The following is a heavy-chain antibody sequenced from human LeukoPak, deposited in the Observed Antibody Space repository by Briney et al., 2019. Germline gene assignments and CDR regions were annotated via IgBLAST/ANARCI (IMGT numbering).Heavy chain of an antibody. CDR3: ATLYRDYFDY. V-gene: IGHV3-7*05. J-gene: IGHJ4*02. D-gene: IGHD2-8*01. CDR1: GFTFSRYW. CDR2: IKEDGSEK. Sequence: GGSLRLSCAASGFTFSRYWMSWVGQAPGKGLEWVANIKEDGSEKYHVDSVKGRFTISRDNAKNSLYLQMNSLRAEDTAVYYCATLYRDYFDYWGQGTLVTVST.